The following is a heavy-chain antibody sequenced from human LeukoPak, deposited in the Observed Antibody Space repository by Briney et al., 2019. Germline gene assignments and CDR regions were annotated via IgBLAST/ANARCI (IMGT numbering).Heavy chain of an antibody. D-gene: IGHD3-3*01. CDR1: GGSISSGGYY. V-gene: IGHV4-31*03. J-gene: IGHJ4*02. CDR3: ATYYDFWSDKGGFFDY. CDR2: IYYSGST. Sequence: SQTLSLTCTVSGGSISSGGYYWSWIRLHPGKGLEWIGYIYYSGSTYYNPSLKSRVTISVDTSKNQFSLKLSSVTAADTAVYYCATYYDFWSDKGGFFDYWGQGTLVTVSS.